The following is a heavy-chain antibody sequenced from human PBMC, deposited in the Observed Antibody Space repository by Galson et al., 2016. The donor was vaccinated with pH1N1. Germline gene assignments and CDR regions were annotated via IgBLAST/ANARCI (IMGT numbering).Heavy chain of an antibody. CDR1: GYSFTSYW. CDR2: VYPGDSDT. CDR3: ARLRGGITVVREVYFDL. V-gene: IGHV5-51*03. D-gene: IGHD3-10*01. Sequence: QSGAEVKKPGESLKISCRGSGYSFTSYWIAWVRQKPGKGLEWMGIVYPGDSDTRYSPSFRGLFTFSADKSIGTAYLQWSSLEASDTAIYYCARLRGGITVVREVYFDLWGQGILVSVSP. J-gene: IGHJ4*02.